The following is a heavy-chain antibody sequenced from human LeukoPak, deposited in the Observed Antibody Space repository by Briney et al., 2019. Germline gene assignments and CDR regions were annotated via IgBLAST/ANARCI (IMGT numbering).Heavy chain of an antibody. J-gene: IGHJ4*02. V-gene: IGHV3-7*01. D-gene: IGHD2-15*01. CDR1: VFTFNSDW. CDR2: INPDGSIE. Sequence: GGSLRLSCAASVFTFNSDWMSWVRQAPGKGLECVAKINPDGSIEQYVDSVKGRFTISRDNSKKSLFLQMNSLRVEDTAAYYCATEAWYRSEYWGQGTLVTVSP. CDR3: ATEAWYRSEY.